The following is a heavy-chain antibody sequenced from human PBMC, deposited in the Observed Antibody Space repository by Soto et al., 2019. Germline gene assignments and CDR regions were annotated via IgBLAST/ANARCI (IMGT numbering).Heavy chain of an antibody. D-gene: IGHD3-10*01. V-gene: IGHV3-48*04. CDR2: ISSSSSTI. J-gene: IGHJ4*02. CDR1: GFTFSSYS. Sequence: XGSLVLSCAASGFTFSSYSMNWVRQAPGKGLEWVSYISSSSSTIYYADSVRGRFTISRDNSKNTVFLHMDSLRAEDTAVYYCAKDRDYPRDYLHYWGQGTLVTVSS. CDR3: AKDRDYPRDYLHY.